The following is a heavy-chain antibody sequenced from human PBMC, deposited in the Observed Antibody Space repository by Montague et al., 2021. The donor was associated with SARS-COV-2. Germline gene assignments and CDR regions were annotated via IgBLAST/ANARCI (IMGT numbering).Heavy chain of an antibody. D-gene: IGHD5-12*01. CDR1: GGSISSSSYY. V-gene: IGHV4-39*07. Sequence: SETLSLTCTVSGGSISSSSYYWGWIRQPPGKGLEWIGSVYYSGSTYYNPSLKSRVTISVDTSKKQFSLKLSSVTAADTAVYYCARVGCRQWVRLSGMDVWGQGTTVTVSS. CDR2: VYYSGST. J-gene: IGHJ6*02. CDR3: ARVGCRQWVRLSGMDV.